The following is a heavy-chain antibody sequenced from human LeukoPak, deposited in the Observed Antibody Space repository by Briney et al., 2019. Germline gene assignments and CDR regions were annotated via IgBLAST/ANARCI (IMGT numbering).Heavy chain of an antibody. D-gene: IGHD3-22*01. CDR1: GFTFSSYG. CDR3: ARANYYDSSGYYVNFDY. J-gene: IGHJ4*02. CDR2: IRYDGSNK. Sequence: GSLRLSCAASGFTFSSYGMHWVRQAPGKGLEWVAFIRYDGSNKYYADSVKGRFTISRDNSKNTLYLQMNSLRAEDTAVYYCARANYYDSSGYYVNFDYWGQGTLVTVSS. V-gene: IGHV3-30*02.